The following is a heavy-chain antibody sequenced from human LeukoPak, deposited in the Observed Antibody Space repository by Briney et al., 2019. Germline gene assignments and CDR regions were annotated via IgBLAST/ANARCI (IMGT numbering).Heavy chain of an antibody. D-gene: IGHD3-16*01. Sequence: GASVKVSCKASGYTFTGYYMHWVRQAPGQGLEWMGWINPNSGGTNYAQKFQGRVTMTRDTSISTAYMELSRLRSDDTAVYYCARLISTAPLGFDYWGQGTLVTVSS. V-gene: IGHV1-2*02. CDR2: INPNSGGT. CDR3: ARLISTAPLGFDY. CDR1: GYTFTGYY. J-gene: IGHJ4*02.